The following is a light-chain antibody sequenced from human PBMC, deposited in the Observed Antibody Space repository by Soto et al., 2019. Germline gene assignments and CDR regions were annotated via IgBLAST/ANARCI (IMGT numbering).Light chain of an antibody. V-gene: IGLV1-47*01. CDR3: AVWDDSLSAEV. CDR2: RDN. Sequence: QSVLTQPPSASGTPGQTVTISCSGSSSNIGKYYVYWYRQVPGTAPKLLISRDNQRPSGVPDRFSGSKSGASASLAISGLRSEDEAEYHCAVWDDSLSAEVFGGGTKLTVL. CDR1: SSNIGKYY. J-gene: IGLJ3*02.